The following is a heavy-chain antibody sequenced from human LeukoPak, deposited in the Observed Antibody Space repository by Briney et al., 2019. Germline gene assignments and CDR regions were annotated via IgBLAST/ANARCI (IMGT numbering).Heavy chain of an antibody. Sequence: ASVKVSCKASGYTFTGYYMHWVRQAPGQGLEWMGWINPNSGGTTFAQKFQGRVTMTTDTSISAAYMELSRLRSDDTAVYYCARGPPGVLRFLEWNSPLDXWGQGTLVTVSS. CDR1: GYTFTGYY. V-gene: IGHV1-2*02. D-gene: IGHD3-3*01. CDR3: ARGPPGVLRFLEWNSPLDX. CDR2: INPNSGGT. J-gene: IGHJ4*02.